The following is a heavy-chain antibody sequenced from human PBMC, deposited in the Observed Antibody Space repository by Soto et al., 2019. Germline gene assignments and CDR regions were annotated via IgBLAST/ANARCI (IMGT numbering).Heavy chain of an antibody. CDR3: ARHSASVGVPFTF. CDR2: IDYSGTT. CDR1: GGSISSSSYF. D-gene: IGHD1-26*01. J-gene: IGHJ4*02. Sequence: SETLSLTCIVSGGSISSSSYFWGWIRQPPGMGPEWIGSIDYSGTTYYNPSLKTRVTISVDTSKNQFSLRLNSVTASDTAVYYCARHSASVGVPFTFWGQGTLVNV. V-gene: IGHV4-39*01.